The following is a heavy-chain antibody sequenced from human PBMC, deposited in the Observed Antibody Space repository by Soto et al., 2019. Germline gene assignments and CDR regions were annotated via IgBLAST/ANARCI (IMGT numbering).Heavy chain of an antibody. V-gene: IGHV3-23*01. D-gene: IGHD3-10*01. Sequence: EVQLLESGGGLVQPGGSLRLSCAASGFTFSSYAMSWVRQAPGKGLEWVSAISGSGGSTYYADSVKGRFTISRDNSKNTLYLQMNSLRAEDTAVYYCAKIPGLRVRGVLILTDYWGQGTLVTVSS. J-gene: IGHJ4*02. CDR2: ISGSGGST. CDR1: GFTFSSYA. CDR3: AKIPGLRVRGVLILTDY.